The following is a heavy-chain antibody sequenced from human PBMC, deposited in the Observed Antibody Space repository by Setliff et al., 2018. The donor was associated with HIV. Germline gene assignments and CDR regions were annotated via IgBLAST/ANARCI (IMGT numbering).Heavy chain of an antibody. J-gene: IGHJ5*02. CDR3: ARDSGQWLEPGYNWFDP. CDR1: GITFSSYW. D-gene: IGHD6-19*01. V-gene: IGHV3-74*01. CDR2: ITNDGSTT. Sequence: GESLKISCAGSGITFSSYWLSWVRQAPGKGLVWVARITNDGSTTTYADSVKGRFSISRDNSKSTLYLQMKSLRVEDTAVYYCARDSGQWLEPGYNWFDPWGQGTLVTVSS.